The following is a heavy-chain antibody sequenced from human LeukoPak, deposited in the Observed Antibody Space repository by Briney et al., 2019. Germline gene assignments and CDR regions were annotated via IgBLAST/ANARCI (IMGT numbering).Heavy chain of an antibody. J-gene: IGHJ4*02. Sequence: GGSLRLSCAAPGFTFSSYGMHWVRQAPGKGPERVAVIWYDGSNKYYADSVKGRFTISRDNSKNTLYLQMNSLRAEDTAVYYCARDVTPNWGLRGYFDYWGQGTLVTVSS. CDR1: GFTFSSYG. CDR3: ARDVTPNWGLRGYFDY. D-gene: IGHD7-27*01. CDR2: IWYDGSNK. V-gene: IGHV3-33*01.